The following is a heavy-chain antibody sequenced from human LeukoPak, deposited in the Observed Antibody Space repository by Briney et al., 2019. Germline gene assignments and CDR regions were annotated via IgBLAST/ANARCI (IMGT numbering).Heavy chain of an antibody. CDR1: GFTFSNAW. J-gene: IGHJ4*02. V-gene: IGHV3-15*01. Sequence: PGGSLRLSCAASGFTFSNAWLSWVRQAPGKGLEWVGLIKRNTDGGTTDYAAPVKGRFTISRDDSKNTLYLQMNSLKTEDTAVYYCTTETLPAGGYDYDPPPDYWGQGTLVTVSS. CDR2: IKRNTDGGTT. CDR3: TTETLPAGGYDYDPPPDY. D-gene: IGHD5-12*01.